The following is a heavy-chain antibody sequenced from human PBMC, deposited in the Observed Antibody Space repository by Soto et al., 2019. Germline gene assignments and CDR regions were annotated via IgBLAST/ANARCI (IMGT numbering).Heavy chain of an antibody. CDR2: ISGRGFKK. CDR1: GFIFENFG. Sequence: GGSLRLSCAASGFIFENFGMSWVRQAPGKGLEWISSISGRGFKKYYADSVKGRFTISIGSPKSTVYLELNNLSAEDTAVHHCAKNQGVELVPPATLDWFDPWGQGSVVPVSS. CDR3: AKNQGVELVPPATLDWFDP. J-gene: IGHJ5*02. D-gene: IGHD1-26*01. V-gene: IGHV3-23*01.